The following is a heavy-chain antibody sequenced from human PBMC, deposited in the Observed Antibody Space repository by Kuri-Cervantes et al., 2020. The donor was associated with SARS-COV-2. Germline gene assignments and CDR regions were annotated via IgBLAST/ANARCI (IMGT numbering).Heavy chain of an antibody. CDR1: GYTFTSYG. V-gene: IGHV1-18*01. CDR2: ISAYNGNT. J-gene: IGHJ5*02. D-gene: IGHD1-7*01. CDR3: ARDGAAGTTYDWFDP. Sequence: ASVTVSCKASGYTFTSYGISWVRQAPGQGREWMGWISAYNGNTKYAQKLQGRVTMTTDTSTSTAYMELRSLRSDDTAVYYCARDGAAGTTYDWFDPWAQGTLVTVSS.